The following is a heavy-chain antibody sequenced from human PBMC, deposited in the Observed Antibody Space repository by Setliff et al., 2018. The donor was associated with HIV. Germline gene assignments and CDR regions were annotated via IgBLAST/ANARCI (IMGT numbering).Heavy chain of an antibody. D-gene: IGHD3-10*01. J-gene: IGHJ4*02. V-gene: IGHV4-38-2*02. CDR3: ARELLRSWDGSENSYKPYYFDY. CDR1: GYAISSGYY. CDR2: IYARGST. Sequence: SETLSLTCAVSGYAISSGYYWGWIRRPPGKGLEWIGSIYARGSTYYNPSLKSRVTISVDTSKNQFSLKLSSVTAADTAVYYCARELLRSWDGSENSYKPYYFDYWGQGTLVTVSS.